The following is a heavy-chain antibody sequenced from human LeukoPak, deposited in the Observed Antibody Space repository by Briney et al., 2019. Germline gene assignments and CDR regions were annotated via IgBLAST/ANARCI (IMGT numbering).Heavy chain of an antibody. V-gene: IGHV4-39*01. CDR3: ARLDGDYLTNYFDY. CDR2: IYYSGST. D-gene: IGHD4-17*01. Sequence: SETLSLTCTVSGGSISSSSYYWGWIRQPPGKGLEWIGSIYYSGSTYYNPPLKSRVTISVDTSKNQFSLKLSSVTAADTAVYYCARLDGDYLTNYFDYWGQGTLVTVSS. J-gene: IGHJ4*02. CDR1: GGSISSSSYY.